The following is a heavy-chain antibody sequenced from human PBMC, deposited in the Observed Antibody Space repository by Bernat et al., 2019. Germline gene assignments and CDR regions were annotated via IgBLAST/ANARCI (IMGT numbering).Heavy chain of an antibody. J-gene: IGHJ4*02. V-gene: IGHV3-23*01. Sequence: EVQLLESGGGLVQPGGSLRLSCAASGFTFSSYAMSWVRQAPGKGLEWVSAISGGGGSTYYADSVKGRFTISRDNSKNTLYLQMNSLRAEDTAVYYCAKPARGHCSGGSCYEIDYWGQGTLVTVSS. CDR1: GFTFSSYA. D-gene: IGHD2-15*01. CDR2: ISGGGGST. CDR3: AKPARGHCSGGSCYEIDY.